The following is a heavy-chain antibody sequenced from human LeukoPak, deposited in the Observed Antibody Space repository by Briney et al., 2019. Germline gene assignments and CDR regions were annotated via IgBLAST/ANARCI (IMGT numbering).Heavy chain of an antibody. J-gene: IGHJ4*02. CDR2: ISDDGGDT. D-gene: IGHD5-24*01. CDR3: VKVATISN. V-gene: IGHV3-64D*06. CDR1: GSTFSTYD. Sequence: PGGSLRLSCSASGSTFSTYDMHWVRQAPGKGLEYVSAISDDGGDTYYADSLKGRFTISRDNSKNTVYLQMNSLRIEDTALCYCVKVATISNWGQGTLVTVSS.